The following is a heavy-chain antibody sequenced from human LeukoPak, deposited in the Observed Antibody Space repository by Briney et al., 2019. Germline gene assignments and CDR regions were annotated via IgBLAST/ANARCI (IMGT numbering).Heavy chain of an antibody. CDR3: ARDTPGIAASVNGG. J-gene: IGHJ4*02. Sequence: TGESLRLSCTASGFTVGNNYMNWVRQAPGKGLEWVSLIYSGGSTYYADSVKGRFTISRDNSKNTLYLQMNSLRAEDTAVYYCARDTPGIAASVNGGWGQGTLVTVSS. D-gene: IGHD6-13*01. V-gene: IGHV3-53*01. CDR1: GFTVGNNY. CDR2: IYSGGST.